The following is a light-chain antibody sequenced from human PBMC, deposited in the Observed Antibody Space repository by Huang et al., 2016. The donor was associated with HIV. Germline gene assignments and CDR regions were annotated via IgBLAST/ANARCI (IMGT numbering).Light chain of an antibody. Sequence: DIVMTQSPDSLAVSLGERAPITCKSSQTILHDSDSRNYLAWYQQKPGQPPQLLIHWASIRKSGVPDRFIGSGSGTDFTLTISSLQAEDVAVYYCQQYYSSPFTFGPGTNVDI. CDR3: QQYYSSPFT. CDR2: WAS. CDR1: QTILHDSDSRNY. J-gene: IGKJ3*01. V-gene: IGKV4-1*01.